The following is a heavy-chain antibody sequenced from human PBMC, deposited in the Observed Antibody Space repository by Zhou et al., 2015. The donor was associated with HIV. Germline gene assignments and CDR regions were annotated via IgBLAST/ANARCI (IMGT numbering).Heavy chain of an antibody. D-gene: IGHD2-2*01. CDR1: GGTFSSYA. V-gene: IGHV1-69*06. CDR3: ARLMGWGSTSCYPSCGYYYGMDV. Sequence: QVQLVQSGAEVKKPGSSVKVSCKASGGTFSSYAISWVRQAPGQGLEWMGGIIPIFGTANYAQKFQGRVTITADKSTSTAYMELSSLRSEDTAVYYCARLMGWGSTSCYPSCGYYYGMDVWGQGTTVTVSS. J-gene: IGHJ6*02. CDR2: IIPIFGTA.